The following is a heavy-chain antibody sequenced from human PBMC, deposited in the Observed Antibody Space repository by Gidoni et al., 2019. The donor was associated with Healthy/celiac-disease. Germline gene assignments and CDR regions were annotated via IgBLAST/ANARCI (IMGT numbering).Heavy chain of an antibody. CDR3: ARGLRQWLVYNWFDP. J-gene: IGHJ5*02. V-gene: IGHV3-48*02. D-gene: IGHD6-19*01. Sequence: EVQLVESGGGLVQPGGSLRLPCAASGFTFSSYSMNWVRQAPGKGLEWVSYISSSSSTIYYADSVKGRFTISRDNAKNSLYLQMNSLRDEDTAVYYCARGLRQWLVYNWFDPWGQGTLVTVSS. CDR1: GFTFSSYS. CDR2: ISSSSSTI.